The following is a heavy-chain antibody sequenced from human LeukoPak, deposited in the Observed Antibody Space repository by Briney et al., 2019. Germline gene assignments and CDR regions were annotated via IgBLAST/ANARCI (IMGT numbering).Heavy chain of an antibody. CDR3: AREGLSYYDSSGYYDAFDI. Sequence: ASVKVSCKASGYTFTSYYMHWVRQAPGQGLEWMGIINPSGGSTSYAQKFQGRVTMTRDTSTSTVYMELSSLRSEDTDVYYCAREGLSYYDSSGYYDAFDIWGQGTMVTVSS. D-gene: IGHD3-22*01. CDR1: GYTFTSYY. J-gene: IGHJ3*02. V-gene: IGHV1-46*01. CDR2: INPSGGST.